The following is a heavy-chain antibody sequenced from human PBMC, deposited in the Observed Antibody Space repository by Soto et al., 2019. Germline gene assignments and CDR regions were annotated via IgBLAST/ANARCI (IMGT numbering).Heavy chain of an antibody. Sequence: EASVKVSCKASGYTFTSYDINWVRQATGQGLEWMGWMNPNSGNTGYAQKFQGRVTMTRNTSISTAYMELSSLRSEDTAVYYCARGTFWSGYSIFSTNPNEYYFDYWGQGTLVTVSS. J-gene: IGHJ4*02. CDR3: ARGTFWSGYSIFSTNPNEYYFDY. CDR2: MNPNSGNT. CDR1: GYTFTSYD. V-gene: IGHV1-8*01. D-gene: IGHD3-3*01.